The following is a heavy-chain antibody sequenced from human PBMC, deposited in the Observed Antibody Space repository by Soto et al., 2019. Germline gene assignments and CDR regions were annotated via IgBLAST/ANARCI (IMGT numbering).Heavy chain of an antibody. V-gene: IGHV3-30*03. CDR3: ARPRLPCYYYYGMDV. J-gene: IGHJ6*02. D-gene: IGHD3-16*01. CDR2: ISDDGTNR. Sequence: QVQLVESGGGVVQPGRSLRLSCAASGFIFSSYGVHWVRQAPGKGLEWVAVISDDGTNRYYADSVKGRFTISRDSSKNTLYLHMDSLRVEDTAVYYCARPRLPCYYYYGMDVWGQGTTVTVSS. CDR1: GFIFSSYG.